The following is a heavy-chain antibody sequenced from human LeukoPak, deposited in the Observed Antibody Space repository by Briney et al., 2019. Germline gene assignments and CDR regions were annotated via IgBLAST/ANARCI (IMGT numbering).Heavy chain of an antibody. Sequence: ASVKVSCKASGYTFTDYYMHWVRQAPGQGLEWMGRINPNTGTTNYAQKFQGRVTMTRDTSINTAYMELSSLRSDDTAVYYCARVSSSGGYYSYDTFNIWGQGTMVTASS. D-gene: IGHD3-22*01. CDR1: GYTFTDYY. J-gene: IGHJ3*02. CDR2: INPNTGTT. CDR3: ARVSSSGGYYSYDTFNI. V-gene: IGHV1-2*06.